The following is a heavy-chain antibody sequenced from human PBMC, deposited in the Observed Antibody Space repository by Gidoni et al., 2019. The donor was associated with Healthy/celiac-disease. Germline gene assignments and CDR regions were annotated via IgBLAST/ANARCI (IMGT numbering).Heavy chain of an antibody. V-gene: IGHV3-30*02. D-gene: IGHD4-17*01. Sequence: QVQLVESGGGVVQPGRSLRLSCAASGFTFSSYGMHWVRQAPGKGLDWVAFIRYEGSNKYYADSVKGRFTISRDNSKNTLYLKINSLRAEDTAVYYCAKDQNSRAPDDYGDYGINWGQGTLVTVSS. CDR3: AKDQNSRAPDDYGDYGIN. J-gene: IGHJ4*02. CDR2: IRYEGSNK. CDR1: GFTFSSYG.